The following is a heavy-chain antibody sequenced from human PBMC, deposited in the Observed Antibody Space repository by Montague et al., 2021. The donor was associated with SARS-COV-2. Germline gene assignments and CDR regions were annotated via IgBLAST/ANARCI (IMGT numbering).Heavy chain of an antibody. V-gene: IGHV4-59*01. CDR2: IYYRGST. CDR3: AREDRWNWFDP. D-gene: IGHD5-24*01. Sequence: SETLSLTCTVSGGSINSSSWSWIRQPPGRGLEWIGYIYYRGSTNYNPSLETRVTISVDPSKNQFSLKLSSVTAADTAVYYCAREDRWNWFDPWGQGTLVIVSS. CDR1: GGSINSSS. J-gene: IGHJ5*02.